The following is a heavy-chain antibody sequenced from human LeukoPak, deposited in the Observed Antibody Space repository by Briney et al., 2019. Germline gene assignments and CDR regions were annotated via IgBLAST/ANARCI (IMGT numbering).Heavy chain of an antibody. J-gene: IGHJ4*02. CDR2: INWNGGST. Sequence: GGSLRLSCAASGFTFGNYGMSWVRHAPGKGLEWVSGINWNGGSTGYADSVEGRFTISRDNAKNSQYLQMNSLSVEDTALYYCARAQTYGDSRLLLDYWGQGTLVTVSS. CDR3: ARAQTYGDSRLLLDY. CDR1: GFTFGNYG. V-gene: IGHV3-20*04. D-gene: IGHD4-17*01.